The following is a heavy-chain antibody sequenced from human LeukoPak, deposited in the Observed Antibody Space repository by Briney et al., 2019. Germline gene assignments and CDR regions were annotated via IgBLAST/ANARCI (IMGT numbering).Heavy chain of an antibody. CDR3: ARGNYGDHYFDY. CDR2: IYYSGST. D-gene: IGHD4-17*01. Sequence: IGYIYYSGSTNYNPSLKSRVTISVDTSKNQFSLKLSSVTAADTAVYYCARGNYGDHYFDYWGQGTLVTVSS. J-gene: IGHJ4*02. V-gene: IGHV4-59*09.